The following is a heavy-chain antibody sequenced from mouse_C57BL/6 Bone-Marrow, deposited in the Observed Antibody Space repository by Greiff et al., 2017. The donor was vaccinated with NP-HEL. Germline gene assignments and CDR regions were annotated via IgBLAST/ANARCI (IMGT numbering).Heavy chain of an antibody. J-gene: IGHJ4*01. V-gene: IGHV5-12*01. CDR1: GFTFSDYY. CDR2: ISNGGGST. Sequence: DVKLVESGGGLVQPGGSLKLSCAASGFTFSDYYMYWVRQTPEKRLEWVAYISNGGGSTYYPDTVKGRFTISRDNAKNTLYLQMSRLKSEDTAMYYCARTDLYAMDYWGQGTSVTVSS. CDR3: ARTDLYAMDY.